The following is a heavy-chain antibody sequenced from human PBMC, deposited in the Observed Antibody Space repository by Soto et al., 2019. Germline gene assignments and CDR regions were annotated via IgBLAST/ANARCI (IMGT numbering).Heavy chain of an antibody. Sequence: GASVKVSCKASGYTFSSYAMHWVRQAPGQRLEWMGWINAGNGNTKYSQKFQGRITITRDTSASTAYMEVSSLRSEDTAVYYCATGLLEWLARAYWGQGTLVTVSS. CDR2: INAGNGNT. J-gene: IGHJ4*02. D-gene: IGHD3-3*01. CDR3: ATGLLEWLARAY. V-gene: IGHV1-3*01. CDR1: GYTFSSYA.